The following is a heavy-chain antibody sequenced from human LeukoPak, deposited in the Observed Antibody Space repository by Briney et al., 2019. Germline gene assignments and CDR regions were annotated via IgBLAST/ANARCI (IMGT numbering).Heavy chain of an antibody. Sequence: LPGGSLRLSCAASGFTFSSYAMHWVRQAPGKGLEWVSYISSSSSTIYYADSVKGRFTISRDNSKNMLYLQMNSLRAEDTAVYYCARAKQFWPHDYWGQGTLVTVSS. V-gene: IGHV3-48*01. J-gene: IGHJ4*02. D-gene: IGHD3-3*02. CDR1: GFTFSSYA. CDR3: ARAKQFWPHDY. CDR2: ISSSSSTI.